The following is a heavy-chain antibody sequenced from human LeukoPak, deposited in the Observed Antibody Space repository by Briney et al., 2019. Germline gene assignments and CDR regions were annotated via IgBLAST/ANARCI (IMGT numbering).Heavy chain of an antibody. J-gene: IGHJ3*02. D-gene: IGHD5-12*01. CDR2: IKNDIDGGTT. Sequence: GGSLRLSCAASGFTFSSYAMNWVRQAPGKGLEWVGRIKNDIDGGTTDYAAPVQGRFTISRDDSQAILYLQMNSLKTEDTAVYYCTTGGNVIVAGTRAFDIWGQGTLVTVSS. V-gene: IGHV3-15*07. CDR1: GFTFSSYA. CDR3: TTGGNVIVAGTRAFDI.